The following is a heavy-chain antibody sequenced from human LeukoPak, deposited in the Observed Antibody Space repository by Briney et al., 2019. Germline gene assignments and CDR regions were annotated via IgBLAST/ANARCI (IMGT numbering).Heavy chain of an antibody. J-gene: IGHJ4*02. D-gene: IGHD6-13*01. CDR3: ARIIAGSSQQLFDY. V-gene: IGHV2-70*11. CDR1: GFSLSTSGMC. Sequence: SGPALVKPTQTLTLTCTFSGFSLSTSGMCVSWIRQPPGKALEWLARIDWDDDKYYSTSLKTRLTISKDTSKNQVVLTMTNMDPVDTATYYCARIIAGSSQQLFDYWGQGTLVTVSS. CDR2: IDWDDDK.